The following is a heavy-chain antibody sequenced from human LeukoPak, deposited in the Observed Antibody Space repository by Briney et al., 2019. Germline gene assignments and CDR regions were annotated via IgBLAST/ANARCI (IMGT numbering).Heavy chain of an antibody. J-gene: IGHJ4*02. CDR1: GYTFTGYY. V-gene: IGHV1-2*02. CDR2: INPNSGGT. Sequence: ASVKVSCKASGYTFTGYYMHWVRQAPGQGLEWMGWINPNSGGTNYAQKFQGRVTMTRDTSISTAYMELSRLRSDDTAVYYCARAPIRTTIFGVVPGFDYWGQGTLVTVSS. CDR3: ARAPIRTTIFGVVPGFDY. D-gene: IGHD3-3*01.